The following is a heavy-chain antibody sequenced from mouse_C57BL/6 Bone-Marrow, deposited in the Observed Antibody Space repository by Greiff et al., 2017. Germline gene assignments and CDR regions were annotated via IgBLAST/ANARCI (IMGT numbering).Heavy chain of an antibody. V-gene: IGHV1-81*01. Sequence: QVQLKESGAELARPGASVKLSCKASGYTFTSYGISWVKQRTGQGLEWIGEIYPRSGNTCYNEKFKGKATLTADKSSSTAYMELRSLTSEDSAVYFCARWFLDVWGTGTTVTVSS. CDR1: GYTFTSYG. D-gene: IGHD2-2*01. CDR3: ARWFLDV. J-gene: IGHJ1*03. CDR2: IYPRSGNT.